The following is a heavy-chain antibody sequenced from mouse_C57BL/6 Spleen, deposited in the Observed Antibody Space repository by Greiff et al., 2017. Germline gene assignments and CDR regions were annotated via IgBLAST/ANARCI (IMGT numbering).Heavy chain of an antibody. CDR2: ISYDGSN. CDR1: GYSITSGYY. V-gene: IGHV3-6*01. Sequence: EVQLVESGPGLVKPSQSLSLTCSVTGYSITSGYYWNWIRQFPGNKLEWMGYISYDGSNKYNPSLKNRISITRDTSKNQFFLKLNSVTTEDTATYYCARVGIYDGYYGWYFDVWGTGTTVTVSS. CDR3: ARVGIYDGYYGWYFDV. J-gene: IGHJ1*03. D-gene: IGHD2-3*01.